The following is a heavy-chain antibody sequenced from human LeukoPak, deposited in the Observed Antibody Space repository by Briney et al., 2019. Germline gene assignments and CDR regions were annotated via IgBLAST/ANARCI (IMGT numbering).Heavy chain of an antibody. CDR1: GFTFSSYG. D-gene: IGHD5-24*01. CDR3: AKDFRDGYNHPSYYFDS. J-gene: IGHJ4*02. CDR2: TSYDGSSE. Sequence: GGSLRLSCAASGFTFSSYGMHWVRQAPGKGLEWVAVTSYDGSSEYYADSVQGRFTVARDNSKNTMYLQMNSLRAEDTAVYYCAKDFRDGYNHPSYYFDSWGQGTLVTVSS. V-gene: IGHV3-30*18.